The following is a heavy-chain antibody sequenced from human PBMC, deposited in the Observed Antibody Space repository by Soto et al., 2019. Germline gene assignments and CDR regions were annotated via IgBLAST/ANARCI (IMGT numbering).Heavy chain of an antibody. CDR1: GYTFTSNS. V-gene: IGHV1-18*04. J-gene: IGHJ4*02. Sequence: ASVKVSCKASGYTFTSNSIGWVRQAPGQGLEWMGWINVYNGNTKYAQQLQGRVTLTTDTSTSTAYMDLRSLRSDDTAVYYCARISSASSGWLRDYWGRRTLVTVSS. CDR2: INVYNGNT. CDR3: ARISSASSGWLRDY. D-gene: IGHD6-19*01.